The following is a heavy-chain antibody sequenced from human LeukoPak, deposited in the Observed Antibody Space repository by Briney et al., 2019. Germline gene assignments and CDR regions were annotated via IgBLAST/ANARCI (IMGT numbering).Heavy chain of an antibody. CDR2: ISSSGSN. J-gene: IGHJ4*02. V-gene: IGHV4-59*08. D-gene: IGHD2-15*01. CDR3: ARHSPYYSGGSCYFDY. Sequence: SETLSLTCTVSGGSISSYYWSWIRQPPGKGLERIGYISSSGSNSFNPSLKSRVTISQDTSKNQLSLKLSSVTAADTAVYYCARHSPYYSGGSCYFDYWGQGTLVTVSS. CDR1: GGSISSYY.